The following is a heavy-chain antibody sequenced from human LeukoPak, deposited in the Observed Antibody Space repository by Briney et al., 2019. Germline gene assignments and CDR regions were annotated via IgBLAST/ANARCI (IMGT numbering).Heavy chain of an antibody. D-gene: IGHD3-3*02. J-gene: IGHJ4*02. CDR2: ISYDGSNR. CDR3: ARELLAYFDY. V-gene: IGHV3-30-3*01. CDR1: GFTFSSYA. Sequence: GRSLRFSCAASGFTFSSYAMHWVRQAPGKGLEWVAVISYDGSNRYYADSVKGRFTISRDNSKNTLYLQMNSLRAEDTAVYYCARELLAYFDYWGQGTLVTVSS.